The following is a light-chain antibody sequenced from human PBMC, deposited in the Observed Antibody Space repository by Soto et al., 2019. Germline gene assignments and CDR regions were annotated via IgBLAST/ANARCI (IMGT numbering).Light chain of an antibody. Sequence: EIVLTQSPGTLSLSPGERATLSCRASQSVSSNLAWYPQKPGQAPRLLIYGASTRATGIPARFSGSGSGTEFTLTISSLQSEDFAVYYCQQYNNWPSITFGQGTRLEIK. CDR3: QQYNNWPSIT. CDR2: GAS. V-gene: IGKV3-15*01. CDR1: QSVSSN. J-gene: IGKJ5*01.